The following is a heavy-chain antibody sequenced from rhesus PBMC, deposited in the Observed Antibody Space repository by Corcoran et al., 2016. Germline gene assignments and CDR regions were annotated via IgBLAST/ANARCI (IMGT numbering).Heavy chain of an antibody. Sequence: QVTLKESGPALVKPTQTLTLTCTFSGFSLSTSGLGVGWIRQPPGKALEWLANIYWHDDKYYSTALKTRLTLSKDTSKNQVILTMTNMYPVDTATYYCARGGTGTTVATTVAFDYWGQGVLVTVSS. CDR2: IYWHDDK. J-gene: IGHJ4*01. CDR3: ARGGTGTTVATTVAFDY. D-gene: IGHD4-29*01. V-gene: IGHV2S1*01. CDR1: GFSLSTSGLG.